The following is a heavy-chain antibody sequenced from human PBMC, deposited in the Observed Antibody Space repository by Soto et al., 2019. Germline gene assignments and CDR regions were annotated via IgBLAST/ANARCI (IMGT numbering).Heavy chain of an antibody. V-gene: IGHV3-15*01. J-gene: IGHJ6*03. CDR3: TTDSTVTLYYYYYYMDV. Sequence: GGSLRLSCAASGFTFSNAWMSWVRQAPGKGLEWVGRIKSKTDGGTTDYAAPVKGRFTISRDDSKNTLYLQMNSLKTEDTAVYYCTTDSTVTLYYYYYYMDVWGKGTTVTVSS. CDR1: GFTFSNAW. CDR2: IKSKTDGGTT. D-gene: IGHD4-17*01.